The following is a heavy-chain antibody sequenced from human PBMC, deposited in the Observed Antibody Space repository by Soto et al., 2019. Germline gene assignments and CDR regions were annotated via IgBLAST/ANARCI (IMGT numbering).Heavy chain of an antibody. J-gene: IGHJ4*02. Sequence: QVQLQQWGAGLLKPSETLSLTCAVYGGSFSGYTWTWIRQSPGKGLEWIGQINDGGSANYNPSLKSRVTISVGTSNNEFFLDLTSVTAADTAVYYCARGLFSGTSYSGGWYCFDYWGQGTLVTVSS. CDR1: GGSFSGYT. CDR3: ARGLFSGTSYSGGWYCFDY. CDR2: INDGGSA. V-gene: IGHV4-34*01. D-gene: IGHD3-10*01.